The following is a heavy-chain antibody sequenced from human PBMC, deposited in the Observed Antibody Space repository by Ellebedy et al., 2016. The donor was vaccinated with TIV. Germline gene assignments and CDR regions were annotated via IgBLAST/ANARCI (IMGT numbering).Heavy chain of an antibody. V-gene: IGHV4-39*07. CDR3: ARLSSRIAAAA. CDR2: IYYSGST. Sequence: SETLSLTCTVSGGSISSTNYYRVWIRQPPGKGLEWIGSIYYSGSTNYNPSLKSRATISADTSKNQFSLKLRSVTAADTAVYYCARLSSRIAAAAWGQGVLVTVTS. CDR1: GGSISSTNYY. D-gene: IGHD6-13*01. J-gene: IGHJ5*02.